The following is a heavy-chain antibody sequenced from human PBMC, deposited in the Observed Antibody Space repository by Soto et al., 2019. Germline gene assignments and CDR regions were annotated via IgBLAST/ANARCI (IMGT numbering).Heavy chain of an antibody. J-gene: IGHJ4*02. V-gene: IGHV1-69*02. D-gene: IGHD2-2*02. CDR2: IIPILGIA. CDR1: GGTFSSYT. CDR3: AMEYCSSTSCYRDY. Sequence: VKVSCKASGGTFSSYTISWVRQAPGQGLEWMGRIIPILGIANYAQKFQGRDTITADKSTSTAYMELSSLRSEDTAVYYCAMEYCSSTSCYRDYWGQGALVTVSS.